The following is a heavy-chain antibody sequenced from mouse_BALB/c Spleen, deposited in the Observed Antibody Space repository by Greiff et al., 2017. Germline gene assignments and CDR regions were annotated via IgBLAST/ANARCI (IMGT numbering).Heavy chain of an antibody. CDR2: IWAGGST. J-gene: IGHJ2*01. CDR1: GFSLTSYG. D-gene: IGHD2-14*01. V-gene: IGHV2-9*02. Sequence: VQGVESGPGLVAPSQSLSITCTVSGFSLTSYGVHWVRQPPGKGLEWLGVIWAGGSTNYNSALMSRLSISKDNSKSQVFLKMNSLQTDYTAMYYCARARNRYDGSGFDDWGQGTTLTVSS. CDR3: ARARNRYDGSGFDD.